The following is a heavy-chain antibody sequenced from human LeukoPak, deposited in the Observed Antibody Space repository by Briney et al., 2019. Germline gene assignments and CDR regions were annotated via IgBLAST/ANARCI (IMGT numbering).Heavy chain of an antibody. D-gene: IGHD5-12*01. CDR1: GFTVSSDY. CDR2: LYRSGRT. Sequence: PGGSLRLSCAFSGFTVSSDYMGWVRQAPGNGLDWISDLYRSGRTYCADSVKGRFTISRDNCNTSLYIQMNSLRAEDTAVYDCDCCNSGYASISKRGDAFDIWGQGTMVTVSS. V-gene: IGHV3-53*01. J-gene: IGHJ3*02. CDR3: DCCNSGYASISKRGDAFDI.